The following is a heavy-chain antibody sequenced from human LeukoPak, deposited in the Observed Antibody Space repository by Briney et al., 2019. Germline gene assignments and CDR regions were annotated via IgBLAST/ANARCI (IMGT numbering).Heavy chain of an antibody. CDR1: GFTFSSYA. CDR2: IRQDGNEK. CDR3: AREKAGGYIYGPPLDY. V-gene: IGHV3-7*01. Sequence: GGSLRLSCAASGFTFSSYAMHWVRQAPGKGLEWVANIRQDGNEKYYVDSVKGRFTISRDNAKNSLYLQMNSLRAEDTAVYYCAREKAGGYIYGPPLDYWGQGTLVTVSS. J-gene: IGHJ4*02. D-gene: IGHD5-18*01.